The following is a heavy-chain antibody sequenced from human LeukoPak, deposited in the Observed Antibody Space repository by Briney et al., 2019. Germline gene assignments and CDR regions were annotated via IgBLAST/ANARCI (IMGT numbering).Heavy chain of an antibody. V-gene: IGHV3-43*01. CDR1: GFTFSSYG. J-gene: IGHJ4*02. CDR2: ISWDGGST. D-gene: IGHD2-15*01. Sequence: RTGGSLRLSCAASGFTFSSYGVSWVRQAPGKGLEWVSLISWDGGSTYYADSVKGRFTISRDNSKNSLYLQMNSLRTEDIALYYCAKDIGVGYCNGCLFDYWGQGTLVTVSS. CDR3: AKDIGVGYCNGCLFDY.